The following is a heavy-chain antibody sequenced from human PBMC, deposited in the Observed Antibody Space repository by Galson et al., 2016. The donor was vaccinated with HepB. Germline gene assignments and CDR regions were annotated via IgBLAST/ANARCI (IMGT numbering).Heavy chain of an antibody. CDR3: ARDREVPSWSVFSFDFSYYGMDV. CDR2: ISSTSTYT. Sequence: SLRLSCAASGFSFSNYYMTWIRKAPGKGLEWISYISSTSTYTNYADSVKGRFTISRDNVKNSLYLQMNSLRAKDTAVYYCARDREVPSWSVFSFDFSYYGMDVWGQGTTVTVSS. CDR1: GFSFSNYY. V-gene: IGHV3-11*06. D-gene: IGHD3-3*01. J-gene: IGHJ6*02.